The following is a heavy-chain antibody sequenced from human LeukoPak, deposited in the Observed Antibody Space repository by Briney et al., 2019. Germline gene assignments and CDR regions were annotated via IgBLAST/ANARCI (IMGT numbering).Heavy chain of an antibody. V-gene: IGHV3-21*01. CDR1: GFTFSSYS. CDR3: ARLDIAAAGTAAFDI. Sequence: GGSLGLSCAASGFTFSSYSMNWVRQAPGKGLEWVSSISSSSSYIYYADSVKGRFTISRDNAKNSLYLQMNSLRAEDTAVYYCARLDIAAAGTAAFDIWGQGTMVTVSS. D-gene: IGHD6-13*01. CDR2: ISSSSSYI. J-gene: IGHJ3*02.